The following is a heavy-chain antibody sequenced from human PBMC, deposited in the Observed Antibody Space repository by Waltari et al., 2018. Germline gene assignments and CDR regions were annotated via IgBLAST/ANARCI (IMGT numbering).Heavy chain of an antibody. V-gene: IGHV3-30-3*01. CDR2: ISYTEDNR. D-gene: IGHD4-17*01. Sequence: QVQLVESGGGVVQPGRSLRLSCTASGFTFKSVDFHWVRQAPGKGLEWVAVISYTEDNRHYANSVKGRFTISRDNSKNTVFLQMINLRPEDTGLYYCARDAYGDYSNWFDPWGQGTPVTVSS. CDR1: GFTFKSVD. J-gene: IGHJ5*02. CDR3: ARDAYGDYSNWFDP.